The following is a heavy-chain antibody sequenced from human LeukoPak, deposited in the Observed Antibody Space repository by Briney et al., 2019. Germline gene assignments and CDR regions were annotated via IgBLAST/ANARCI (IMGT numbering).Heavy chain of an antibody. CDR2: INPNSGGT. CDR3: ARGGRGILEDWFDP. Sequence: ASVKVSCKASGYTFTGYYMHWVRQAPGQGLEWMGWINPNSGGTNYAQKFQGRVTMTRNTSISTAYMELSSLRSEDTAVYYCARGGRGILEDWFDPWGQGTLVTVSS. CDR1: GYTFTGYY. D-gene: IGHD2-15*01. V-gene: IGHV1-2*02. J-gene: IGHJ5*02.